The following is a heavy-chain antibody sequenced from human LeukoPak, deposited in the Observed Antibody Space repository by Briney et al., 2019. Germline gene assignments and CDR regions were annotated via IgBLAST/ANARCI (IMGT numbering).Heavy chain of an antibody. CDR1: GFKFSSYG. Sequence: SGGSLRLSCAASGFKFSSYGMSWVRQAPGKGLEWVSAISGSGGSTYYADSVKGRFTIARDNSKNTLYLQMNILRAEDTAVYYCAKVPADPSEPLPPHAFDIWGQGTMLTVFS. D-gene: IGHD2-2*01. J-gene: IGHJ3*02. CDR3: AKVPADPSEPLPPHAFDI. V-gene: IGHV3-23*01. CDR2: ISGSGGST.